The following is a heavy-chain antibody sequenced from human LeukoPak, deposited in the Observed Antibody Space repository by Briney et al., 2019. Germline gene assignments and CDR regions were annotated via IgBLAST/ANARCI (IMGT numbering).Heavy chain of an antibody. V-gene: IGHV1-69*01. D-gene: IGHD2-2*01. Sequence: GSSVKVSCKASGGTFISYAISWVRQAPGQGLEWMGGIIPIFGTANYAQKFQGRVTITADESTSTAYMELSSLRSEDTAVYYCASAPVGVVPAATYYYYYYYMDVWGKGTTVTVSS. CDR2: IIPIFGTA. CDR1: GGTFISYA. J-gene: IGHJ6*03. CDR3: ASAPVGVVPAATYYYYYYYMDV.